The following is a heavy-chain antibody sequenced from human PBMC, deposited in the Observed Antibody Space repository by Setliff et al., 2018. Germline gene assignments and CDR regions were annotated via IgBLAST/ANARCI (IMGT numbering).Heavy chain of an antibody. CDR2: IYYSGNT. Sequence: SETLSLTCTVSGGSISSGTYFWNWIRQHPGKGLEWIGYIYYSGNTYSNPSLKSRLTMSINTSKKQFSLTMNSMTAADTAVYYCARGDYFSYYMDVWGKGITVTVSS. CDR1: GGSISSGTYF. CDR3: ARGDYFSYYMDV. J-gene: IGHJ6*03. V-gene: IGHV4-31*03.